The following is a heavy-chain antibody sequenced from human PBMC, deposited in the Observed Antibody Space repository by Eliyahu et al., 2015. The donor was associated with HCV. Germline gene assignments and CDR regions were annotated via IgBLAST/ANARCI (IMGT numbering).Heavy chain of an antibody. CDR3: ARRVSWLGWFDP. Sequence: QLQLQESGPGLVKPSETLSLTCTVSGGSISSSSYYWGWIRQPPGKGLEWIGSIYYSGSTYYNPSLKSRVTISVDTSKNQFSLKLSSVTAADTAVYYCARRVSWLGWFDPWGQGTLVTVSS. CDR1: GGSISSSSYY. CDR2: IYYSGST. D-gene: IGHD5-12*01. V-gene: IGHV4-39*01. J-gene: IGHJ5*02.